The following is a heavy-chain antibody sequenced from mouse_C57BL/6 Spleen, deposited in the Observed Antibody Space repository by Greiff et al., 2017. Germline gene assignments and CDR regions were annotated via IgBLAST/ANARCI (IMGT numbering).Heavy chain of an antibody. D-gene: IGHD2-4*01. Sequence: QQSCKASGYTFTSYWMHWVKQRPGRGLEWIGRIDPNSGGTKCNEKFKSKATLTVDKPSSTAYMQLSSLTSEDSAVYYCARWGGLRSEYYAMDYWGQGTSVTVSS. J-gene: IGHJ4*01. CDR1: GYTFTSYW. CDR2: IDPNSGGT. V-gene: IGHV1-72*01. CDR3: ARWGGLRSEYYAMDY.